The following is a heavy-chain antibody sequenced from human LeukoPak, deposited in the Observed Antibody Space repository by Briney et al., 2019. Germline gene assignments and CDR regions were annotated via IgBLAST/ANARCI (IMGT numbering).Heavy chain of an antibody. CDR2: IIPIFGTA. D-gene: IGHD4/OR15-4a*01. CDR3: ARDLDRDYDYYYYYMDV. CDR1: GGTFSSYA. V-gene: IGHV1-69*05. Sequence: ASVKVSCKASGGTFSSYAISWVRQAPGQGLEWMGGIIPIFGTANYAQKFQGRVTITTDESTSTAYKELSSLRSEDTAVYYCARDLDRDYDYYYYYMDVWGKGTTVTVSS. J-gene: IGHJ6*03.